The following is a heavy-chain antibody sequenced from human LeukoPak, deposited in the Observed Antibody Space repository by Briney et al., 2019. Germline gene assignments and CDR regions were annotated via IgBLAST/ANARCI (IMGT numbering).Heavy chain of an antibody. Sequence: GSLRLSCVASGSTFGSVWMSWVRQAPGKGLEWVGNIQPDGSEQYLVDSLRGRFTISRDNARNSLFLQMNNLRVEDTAVYYCASQHYARFDPWGQGTLVTVSS. CDR1: GSTFGSVW. J-gene: IGHJ5*02. V-gene: IGHV3-7*01. CDR3: ASQHYARFDP. D-gene: IGHD3-16*01. CDR2: IQPDGSEQ.